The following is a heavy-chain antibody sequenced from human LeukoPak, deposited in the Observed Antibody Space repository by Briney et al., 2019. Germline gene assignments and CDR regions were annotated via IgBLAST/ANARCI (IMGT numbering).Heavy chain of an antibody. CDR3: AKYLMGRKDKYFDY. J-gene: IGHJ4*02. D-gene: IGHD2-15*01. CDR2: IRYDGSNK. Sequence: GGSLRLSCAASGFTFSSYGMHWVRLAPGKGLEWVAFIRYDGSNKYYADSVKGRFTISRDNSKNTLYLQMNSLRAEDTAVYYCAKYLMGRKDKYFDYWGQGTLVTVSS. V-gene: IGHV3-30*02. CDR1: GFTFSSYG.